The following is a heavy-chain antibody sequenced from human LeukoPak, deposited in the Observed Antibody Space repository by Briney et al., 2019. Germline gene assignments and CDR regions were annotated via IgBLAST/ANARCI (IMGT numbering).Heavy chain of an antibody. CDR3: ARGAQGSSGWFFDY. CDR2: IWYDGSNK. CDR1: GFTFSSYG. D-gene: IGHD6-19*01. J-gene: IGHJ4*02. Sequence: PGSSLRLSCAASGFTFSSYGMHWVRQAPGKGLEWVAVIWYDGSNKYYADSVKGRFTISRDNSKNTLYLQMNSLRAEDTAVYYCARGAQGSSGWFFDYWGQGTLVTVSS. V-gene: IGHV3-33*01.